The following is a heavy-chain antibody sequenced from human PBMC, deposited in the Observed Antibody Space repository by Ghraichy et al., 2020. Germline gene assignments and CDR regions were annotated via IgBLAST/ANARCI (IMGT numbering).Heavy chain of an antibody. V-gene: IGHV3-9*01. Sequence: SLYISCAASGFTFDDHAMHWLRQAPGKGLEWVSGITWSMTTIAYADSVKGRFIISRDNAKKALYLQMNSLRAEDTAMYYCAKDVSDFDAFDMWGQGTMVTVSS. CDR3: AKDVSDFDAFDM. J-gene: IGHJ3*02. D-gene: IGHD3/OR15-3a*01. CDR2: ITWSMTTI. CDR1: GFTFDDHA.